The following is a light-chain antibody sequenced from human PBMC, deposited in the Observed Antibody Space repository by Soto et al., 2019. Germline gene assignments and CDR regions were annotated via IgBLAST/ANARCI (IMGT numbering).Light chain of an antibody. V-gene: IGKV3-11*01. CDR2: GAS. CDR3: QQRSVWPIT. Sequence: EIVMTQYPDTLSVSPGERATLSCRASQNINDKLAWYQQKPGQAPRLLIYGASSRATGIPDRFSGSGSGTDFTLTISSLEPEDSAVYYCQQRSVWPITFGQGTRLEIK. CDR1: QNINDK. J-gene: IGKJ5*01.